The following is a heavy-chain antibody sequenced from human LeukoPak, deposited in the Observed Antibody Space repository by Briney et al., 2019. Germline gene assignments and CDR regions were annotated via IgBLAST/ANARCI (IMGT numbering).Heavy chain of an antibody. CDR3: ARDTNYDFWSGLL. Sequence: ASVKVSCKASGYTFTDHTMNWVRQAPGQGLEWMGWINTNTGNPTYAQGFTGRFVFSLDTSVSTAYLQISSLKAEDTAVYYCARDTNYDFWSGLLWGQGTLVTVSS. CDR1: GYTFTDHT. V-gene: IGHV7-4-1*02. D-gene: IGHD3-3*01. CDR2: INTNTGNP. J-gene: IGHJ4*02.